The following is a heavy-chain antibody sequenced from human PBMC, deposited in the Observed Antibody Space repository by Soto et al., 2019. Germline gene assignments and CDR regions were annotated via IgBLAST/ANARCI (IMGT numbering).Heavy chain of an antibody. CDR2: ISTYNGNT. CDR1: GYTFTSYG. D-gene: IGHD3-10*01. V-gene: IGHV1-18*01. CDR3: AREMVRGVGSDY. Sequence: QVQLVQSGAEVKKPGASVKVSCKASGYTFTSYGISWVRQAPGQGLEWMGWISTYNGNTKYAQKLQGRVTMTTDTATGKEYMELRNLRTDDTAVYYCAREMVRGVGSDYWGQGNLVTLSP. J-gene: IGHJ4*02.